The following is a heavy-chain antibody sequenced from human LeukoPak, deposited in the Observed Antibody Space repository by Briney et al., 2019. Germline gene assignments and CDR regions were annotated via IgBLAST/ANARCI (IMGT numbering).Heavy chain of an antibody. J-gene: IGHJ1*01. Sequence: GGSLRLSCAASGFTFSSYGMHWVRQAPGKGLEWVAVISYDGSNKYYADSVKGRFTISRDNSKNTLYLQMNSLRAEDTAVYYCAKDLAVYSSGWLSVQHWGQGTLVTVSS. CDR1: GFTFSSYG. CDR2: ISYDGSNK. CDR3: AKDLAVYSSGWLSVQH. D-gene: IGHD6-19*01. V-gene: IGHV3-30*18.